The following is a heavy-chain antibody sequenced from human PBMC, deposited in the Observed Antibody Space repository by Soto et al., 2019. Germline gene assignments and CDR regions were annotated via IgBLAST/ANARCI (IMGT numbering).Heavy chain of an antibody. V-gene: IGHV3-30*04. Sequence: QVQLVESGGGVVQPGRSLRLSCAASGFTFRDYALHWVRQAPGKGLEWVAVISYDGSNKNYADSVKGRFTISRDNSKNTLYVQLNSLRAEDTAVYYCARVRDSHSGGYYFGMDVWGQGTTVTVSS. CDR1: GFTFRDYA. D-gene: IGHD1-26*01. CDR3: ARVRDSHSGGYYFGMDV. J-gene: IGHJ6*02. CDR2: ISYDGSNK.